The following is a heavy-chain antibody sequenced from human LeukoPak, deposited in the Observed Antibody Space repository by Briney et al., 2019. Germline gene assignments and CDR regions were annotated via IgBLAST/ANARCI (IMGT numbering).Heavy chain of an antibody. CDR3: ARDRRGYSYGPLEY. V-gene: IGHV3-53*01. Sequence: GGSLRLSCAASGFTVSSNYMSWVRQAPGKGLEWVSVIYSGGSTYYADSVKGRFTISRDNSKNTLYLQMNSLRAEDTAVYYCARDRRGYSYGPLEYWGQGTLVTVSS. CDR1: GFTVSSNY. CDR2: IYSGGST. D-gene: IGHD5-18*01. J-gene: IGHJ4*02.